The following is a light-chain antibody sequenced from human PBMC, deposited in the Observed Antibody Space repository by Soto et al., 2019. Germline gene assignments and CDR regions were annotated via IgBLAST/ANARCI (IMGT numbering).Light chain of an antibody. J-gene: IGKJ2*01. CDR1: QSVSSSY. CDR2: GAS. V-gene: IGKV3-20*01. CDR3: QQYGSSPPRYT. Sequence: EIVLTQSPGTLSLSQGERATLSCRASQSVSSSYLAWYKQKPGQAPRLLIYGASSRATGIPDRFSGSGSGTDFTLTISRLEPEDFAVYYCQQYGSSPPRYTFGQGTKLEIK.